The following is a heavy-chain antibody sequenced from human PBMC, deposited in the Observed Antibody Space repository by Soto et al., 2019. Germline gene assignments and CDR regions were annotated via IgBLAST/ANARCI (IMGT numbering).Heavy chain of an antibody. CDR1: GFTFSNYD. J-gene: IGHJ4*02. CDR3: AREHYFRSGIDY. Sequence: EVPLVESGGGLVKPGGSLRLSCAASGFTFSNYDMNWVRQAPGRGLEWVASVSTTSSHIYYADSMKGLFTISRDNARNSLYLQMNSLRVEDTAIYYCAREHYFRSGIDYWGQGTLVTVSS. CDR2: VSTTSSHI. D-gene: IGHD3-10*01. V-gene: IGHV3-21*01.